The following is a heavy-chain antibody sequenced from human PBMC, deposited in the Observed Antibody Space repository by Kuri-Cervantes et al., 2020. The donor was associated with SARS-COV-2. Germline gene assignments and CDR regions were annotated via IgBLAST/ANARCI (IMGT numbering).Heavy chain of an antibody. CDR1: GYSISSGYY. Sequence: ESLKISCAVSGYSISSGYYRGWIRQPPGKGLEWIGSIYHSGSTYYNPSLKSRVTISVDTSKNQFSLKLSSVTAADTAVYYCARAGDNWGQGDDAFDIWGQGTMVTVSS. CDR2: IYHSGST. CDR3: ARAGDNWGQGDDAFDI. J-gene: IGHJ3*02. D-gene: IGHD7-27*01. V-gene: IGHV4-38-2*01.